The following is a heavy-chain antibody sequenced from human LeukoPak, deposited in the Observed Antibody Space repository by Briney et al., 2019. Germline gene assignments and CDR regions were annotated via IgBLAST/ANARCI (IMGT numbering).Heavy chain of an antibody. Sequence: SETLSLTCTVSGGSISSSSYYWSWIRQPPGKGLEWIGYIYYSGSTNYSPSLKSRVTISVDTSKNQFSLKLSSVTAADTAVYYCATTSATYYDFWSENYYFDYWGQGTLVTVSS. J-gene: IGHJ4*02. D-gene: IGHD3-3*01. CDR2: IYYSGST. V-gene: IGHV4-61*01. CDR1: GGSISSSSYY. CDR3: ATTSATYYDFWSENYYFDY.